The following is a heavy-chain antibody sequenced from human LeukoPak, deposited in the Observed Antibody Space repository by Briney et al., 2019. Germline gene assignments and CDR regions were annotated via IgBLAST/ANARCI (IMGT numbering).Heavy chain of an antibody. CDR3: ARDGPGGYLDY. Sequence: GGSLRLSCADSGFSFSRYWMSWVRQAPGKRLEWVANIKEDGSEKYYVDSVKGRFTISRDNAKNSLYLQMSSLRAEDTAMYYCARDGPGGYLDYWGQGTLVTVSS. V-gene: IGHV3-7*01. J-gene: IGHJ4*02. CDR1: GFSFSRYW. D-gene: IGHD3-16*01. CDR2: IKEDGSEK.